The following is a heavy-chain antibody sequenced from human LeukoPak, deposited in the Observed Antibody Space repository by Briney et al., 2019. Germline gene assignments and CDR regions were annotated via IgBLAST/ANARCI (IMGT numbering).Heavy chain of an antibody. Sequence: SETLSLTCTVSGGSISSNSDYWGWIRQPPGKGLEWIGSIYYSGRTYYNPSLKSRATISVDTSKNQFSLKLSSVTAADTAVYYCARRSGCSGGSCYSLWFDPWGQGTLVTVSS. J-gene: IGHJ5*02. V-gene: IGHV4-39*01. CDR2: IYYSGRT. D-gene: IGHD2-15*01. CDR3: ARRSGCSGGSCYSLWFDP. CDR1: GGSISSNSDY.